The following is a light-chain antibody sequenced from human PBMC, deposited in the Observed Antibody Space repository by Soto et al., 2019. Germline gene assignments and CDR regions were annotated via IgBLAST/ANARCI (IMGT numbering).Light chain of an antibody. CDR2: SNN. V-gene: IGLV1-47*02. J-gene: IGLJ2*01. CDR1: SSNIGTNY. Sequence: QSVLTQPPSASGTPGQRVTISCSGSSSNIGTNYVYWYQQLPGTAPKLLIYSNNQRPSGVPDRFSGSKSGTAASLAISGRRSEDEADYYCAAWEDSLRGPVVGGGTKLTVL. CDR3: AAWEDSLRGPV.